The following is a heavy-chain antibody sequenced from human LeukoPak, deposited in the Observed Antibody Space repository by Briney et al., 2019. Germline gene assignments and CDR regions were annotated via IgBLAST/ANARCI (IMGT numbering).Heavy chain of an antibody. V-gene: IGHV3-30*14. J-gene: IGHJ4*02. CDR3: ARGNPGDY. CDR2: ISYDGSNK. CDR1: GFTFSSYA. D-gene: IGHD1-14*01. Sequence: GRSLRLSCAASGFTFSSYAMHWVRQAPGKGLEWVAVISYDGSNKYYADSVKGRFTISRDNSKNTLYLQMNSLRAEDTAVYYCARGNPGDYWGQGTLVTVSS.